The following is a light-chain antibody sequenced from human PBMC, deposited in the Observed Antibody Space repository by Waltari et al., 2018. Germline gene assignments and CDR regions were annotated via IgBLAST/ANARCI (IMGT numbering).Light chain of an antibody. J-gene: IGKJ3*01. Sequence: DIQMTKSPSSLSASVGDRVTITCRASQSINTDLNWYQQRPGKAPKLLVYAASSLDSGVQSRFSGSGSGTGFTLTISRLLPEDFATYYCQQSYSMPPFNFGPGTKVDIK. V-gene: IGKV1-39*01. CDR3: QQSYSMPPFN. CDR2: AAS. CDR1: QSINTD.